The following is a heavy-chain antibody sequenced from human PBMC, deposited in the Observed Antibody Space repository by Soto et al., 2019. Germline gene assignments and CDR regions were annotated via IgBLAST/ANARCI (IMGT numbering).Heavy chain of an antibody. CDR1: GYSFTSYW. D-gene: IGHD2-15*01. CDR3: ARVVVAATDYYYYYGMDV. Sequence: GESLKISCKGSGYSFTSYWIGWVRQMPGKGLEWMGIIYPGDSDTRYSPSFQGQVTISADKSISTAYLQWSSLKASDTAMYYCARVVVAATDYYYYYGMDVWGQGTTVTVSS. CDR2: IYPGDSDT. J-gene: IGHJ6*02. V-gene: IGHV5-51*01.